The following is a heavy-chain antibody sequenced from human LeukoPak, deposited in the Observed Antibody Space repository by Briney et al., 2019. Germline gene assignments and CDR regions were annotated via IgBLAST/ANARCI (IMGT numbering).Heavy chain of an antibody. CDR2: IGAYNGNT. Sequence: ASVKVSCMPSGYTFSSYGISWVRQAPGQGLEWMGWIGAYNGNTNYAQKLQGRVTMTTDTSTSTAYMELRSLRSDDTAVYYCARGPPHIEGWFDPWGQGTLVTVSS. CDR1: GYTFSSYG. J-gene: IGHJ5*02. CDR3: ARGPPHIEGWFDP. V-gene: IGHV1-18*01. D-gene: IGHD5-12*01.